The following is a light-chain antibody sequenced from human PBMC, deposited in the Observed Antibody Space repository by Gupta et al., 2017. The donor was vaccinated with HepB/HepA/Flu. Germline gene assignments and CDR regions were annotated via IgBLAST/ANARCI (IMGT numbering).Light chain of an antibody. CDR2: DVT. J-gene: IGLJ2*01. CDR1: SSDVGGYNY. CDR3: SSYTRTITPV. V-gene: IGLV2-14*01. Sequence: SALPQPDSASGSPGQSITISCTGTSSDVGGYNYVSWYQQFPGNAPKLQMYDVTSRPSGVSSRVSGSKSGNTASITISGLQAEDESDEYCSSYTRTITPVVGGGTRLTVL.